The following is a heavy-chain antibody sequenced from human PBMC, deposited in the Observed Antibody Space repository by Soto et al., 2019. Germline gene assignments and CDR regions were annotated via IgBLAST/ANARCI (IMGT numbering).Heavy chain of an antibody. CDR3: ARADSGYDYRGEYYFDY. V-gene: IGHV4-30-2*01. Sequence: TLSLTCAVSGGSLSSGGYSWSWSRQPPGKGLEWIGYIYHSGSTYYNPSLKSRVTISVDRSKNQFSLKLSSVTAADTAVYYCARADSGYDYRGEYYFDYWGQGTLVTVSS. J-gene: IGHJ4*02. D-gene: IGHD5-12*01. CDR1: GGSLSSGGYS. CDR2: IYHSGST.